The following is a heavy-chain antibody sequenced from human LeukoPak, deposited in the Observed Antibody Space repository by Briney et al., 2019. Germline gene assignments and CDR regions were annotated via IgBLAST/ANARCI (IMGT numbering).Heavy chain of an antibody. Sequence: GGSLRLSCAASGFTFSSYAMSWVRQAPGKGLEWVAAINDSGGSTYYADSVKGRFTISRDNSKNTLYLQMNSLRAEDTAVYYCAKGHYDILTGYYVYYYYYMDVWGKGTTVTVSS. J-gene: IGHJ6*03. CDR2: INDSGGST. D-gene: IGHD3-9*01. CDR3: AKGHYDILTGYYVYYYYYMDV. V-gene: IGHV3-23*01. CDR1: GFTFSSYA.